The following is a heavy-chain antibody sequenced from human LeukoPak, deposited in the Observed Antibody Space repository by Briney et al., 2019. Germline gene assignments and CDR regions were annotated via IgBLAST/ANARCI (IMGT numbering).Heavy chain of an antibody. Sequence: SQTLSLTCTVSGDSINSGDNYWSWIRQHPGKGLEWIGHIYYSGSTYYNPSLMSRVTISVDTSKNQFSLKLSSVTAADTAVYYCASDSRGFDYWDQGTLVTVSS. CDR2: IYYSGST. J-gene: IGHJ4*02. V-gene: IGHV4-31*03. D-gene: IGHD3-10*01. CDR3: ASDSRGFDY. CDR1: GDSINSGDNY.